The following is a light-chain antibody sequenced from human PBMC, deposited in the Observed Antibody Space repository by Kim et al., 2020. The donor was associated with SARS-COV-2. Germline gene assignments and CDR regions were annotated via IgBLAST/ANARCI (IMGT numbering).Light chain of an antibody. J-gene: IGLJ3*02. CDR2: DVT. V-gene: IGLV2-14*03. Sequence: GQSITISCTGTSGDIGGNKYVSWYQQHPGKAPKLMIYDVTNRPSGVSHRFSGSKSGNTASLTISGLQAEDEADYYCSSYRTGSTWVFGGGTKLTVL. CDR1: SGDIGGNKY. CDR3: SSYRTGSTWV.